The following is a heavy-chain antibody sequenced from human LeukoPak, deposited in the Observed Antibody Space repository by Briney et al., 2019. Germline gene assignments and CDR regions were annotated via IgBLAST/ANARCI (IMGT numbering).Heavy chain of an antibody. CDR3: ARSIPYGTTWYGRSDY. Sequence: GGSLRLSCAASGFTFSSYAMTWVRQAPGKGLEWVANIKPDGTTKFYVDSVKGRFTISRDNALNSLYLQMNSLRAEDTAIYYCARSIPYGTTWYGRSDYWGQGTLVTVSS. CDR2: IKPDGTTK. CDR1: GFTFSSYA. J-gene: IGHJ4*02. V-gene: IGHV3-7*03. D-gene: IGHD6-13*01.